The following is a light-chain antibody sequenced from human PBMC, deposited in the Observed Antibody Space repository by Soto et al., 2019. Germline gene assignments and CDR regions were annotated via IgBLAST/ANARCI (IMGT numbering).Light chain of an antibody. CDR1: SSDVGAYDF. V-gene: IGLV2-14*03. J-gene: IGLJ1*01. CDR3: SSYTTSSTRL. Sequence: QSALTQPASVSGSPGQSIAISCTGTSSDVGAYDFVSCYQQHAAKAPQLMFYEVSNRPSVVSDRFSGSNSVNTATLTISGLPAEDEADYCCSSYTTSSTRLFGTGTKLTVL. CDR2: EVS.